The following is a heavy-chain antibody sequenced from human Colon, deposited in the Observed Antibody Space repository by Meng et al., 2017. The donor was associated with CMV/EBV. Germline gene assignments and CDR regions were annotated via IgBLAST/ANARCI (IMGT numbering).Heavy chain of an antibody. D-gene: IGHD3-10*01. Sequence: GHFSGYHWRWMRQPPGKGLEWIGEINHSGSTNYDPSLKSRVTISVDTSKNQFSLKLSSVTAADTAVYYCARGFAVRGVIVLMGWFGPWGQGTLVTVSS. CDR3: ARGFAVRGVIVLMGWFGP. J-gene: IGHJ5*02. CDR1: GHFSGYH. CDR2: INHSGST. V-gene: IGHV4-34*01.